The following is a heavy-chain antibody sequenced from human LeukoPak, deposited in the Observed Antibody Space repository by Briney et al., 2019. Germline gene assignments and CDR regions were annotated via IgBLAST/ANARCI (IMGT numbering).Heavy chain of an antibody. D-gene: IGHD2-2*02. CDR1: GFTLTSYE. J-gene: IGHJ5*02. Sequence: GGSLRLSCAAYGFTLTSYEMKWVRQAPGKGLEWVSYIIAGGNTIYYADSVKGRFTISRDNAKNSLYLQMNSLRAEDTAVYYCARAATCYRCVGWFDPWGQGTLVTVSS. V-gene: IGHV3-48*03. CDR2: IIAGGNTI. CDR3: ARAATCYRCVGWFDP.